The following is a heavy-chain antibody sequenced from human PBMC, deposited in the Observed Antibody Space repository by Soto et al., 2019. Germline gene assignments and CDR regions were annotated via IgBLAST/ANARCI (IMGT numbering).Heavy chain of an antibody. V-gene: IGHV3-23*01. D-gene: IGHD2-15*01. CDR2: ISGSGTST. CDR3: AKGATGGGWPPADY. CDR1: GFTFSSYA. Sequence: EVQLLESGGGLVQPGGSLRLSCAASGFTFSSYAMSWVRQAPGKGLEWVSGISGSGTSTYYADSVKGRFTISRDNSRDTLYLQMNSLRAEDTAVYYCAKGATGGGWPPADYWGQGTLVTVSS. J-gene: IGHJ4*02.